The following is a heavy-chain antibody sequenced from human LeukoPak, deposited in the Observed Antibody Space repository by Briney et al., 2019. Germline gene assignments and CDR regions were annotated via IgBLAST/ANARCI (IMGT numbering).Heavy chain of an antibody. CDR2: IRNSPGNI. CDR3: ARDYRRWSEY. Sequence: GGSLKLSCADSGFTFSHCTLKWVRQAPGKGLEWVSCIRNSPGNIIYADSLKGRFTISRDNAKTSLFLQMISLRAEDTAIYYCARDYRRWSEYWGQGTLVTVSS. D-gene: IGHD2-15*01. CDR1: GFTFSHCT. J-gene: IGHJ4*02. V-gene: IGHV3-21*01.